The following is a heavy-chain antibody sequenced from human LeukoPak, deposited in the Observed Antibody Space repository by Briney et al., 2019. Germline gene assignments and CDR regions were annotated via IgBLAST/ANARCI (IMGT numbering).Heavy chain of an antibody. Sequence: GASVKVSCKASGYTFTGYYMRWVRQAPGQGLEWMGWINPNSGGTNYAQKFQGRVTMTRDTPISTAYMELTRLRSDDTAVYYCARERYYGSGSVYNRIDYWGQGTLVTVSS. J-gene: IGHJ4*02. CDR2: INPNSGGT. D-gene: IGHD3-10*01. V-gene: IGHV1-2*02. CDR3: ARERYYGSGSVYNRIDY. CDR1: GYTFTGYY.